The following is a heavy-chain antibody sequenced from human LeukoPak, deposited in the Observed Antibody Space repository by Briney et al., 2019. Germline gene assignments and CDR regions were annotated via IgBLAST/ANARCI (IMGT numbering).Heavy chain of an antibody. Sequence: SETLSFTCTVSGGSISSGDYYWSWIRQPPEKGLEWIAYIYYSGCTYYNPSLKSRVTISVDTSKNQLSLKLSSVTAADTAVYYCARGYYDFWSGYRPPGGDWFDPWGQGTLVTVSS. V-gene: IGHV4-30-4*08. CDR1: GGSISSGDYY. D-gene: IGHD3-3*01. CDR3: ARGYYDFWSGYRPPGGDWFDP. CDR2: IYYSGCT. J-gene: IGHJ5*02.